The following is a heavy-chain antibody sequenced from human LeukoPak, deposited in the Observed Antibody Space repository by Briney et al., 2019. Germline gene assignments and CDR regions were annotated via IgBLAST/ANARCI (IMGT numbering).Heavy chain of an antibody. Sequence: SETLSLTCTVSGGSISSYYWSWIRQPPGKGLEWIGCIYYSGSTNYNPSLKSRVTISVDTSKNQFSLKLSSVTAADTAVYYCARQDILTGYYAIFDYWGQGTLVTVSS. V-gene: IGHV4-59*08. CDR3: ARQDILTGYYAIFDY. J-gene: IGHJ4*02. CDR1: GGSISSYY. D-gene: IGHD3-9*01. CDR2: IYYSGST.